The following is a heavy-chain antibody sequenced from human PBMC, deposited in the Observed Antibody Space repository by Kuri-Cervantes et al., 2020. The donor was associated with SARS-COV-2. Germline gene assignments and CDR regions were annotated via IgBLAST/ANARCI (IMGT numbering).Heavy chain of an antibody. V-gene: IGHV3-30*02. CDR2: IRYDGDNK. D-gene: IGHD7-27*01. CDR3: AKGKTGDSR. J-gene: IGHJ4*02. CDR1: GFIFSSYG. Sequence: GGSLRLSCAASGFIFSSYGMHWVRQAPGKGPEWVAFIRYDGDNKYYADSVKGRFNISRDNPKSTLYLQMNSLRPVDTAVYYCAKGKTGDSRWGQGTLVTVSS.